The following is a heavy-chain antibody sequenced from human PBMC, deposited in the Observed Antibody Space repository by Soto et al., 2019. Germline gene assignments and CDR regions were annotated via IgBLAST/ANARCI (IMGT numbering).Heavy chain of an antibody. J-gene: IGHJ6*02. Sequence: QVQLQESGPGLVKPSQTLSLTCTVSGGSISSGGYYWSWIRQHPGKGLEWVGYIYYSGRTYYNPSLKSLVTRSVDTSKNPFSLKLSSVTAADTAVYYCAASCVACGGFNYYGMDVWGQGTTVTVSS. CDR3: AASCVACGGFNYYGMDV. CDR1: GGSISSGGYY. CDR2: IYYSGRT. V-gene: IGHV4-31*01. D-gene: IGHD5-12*01.